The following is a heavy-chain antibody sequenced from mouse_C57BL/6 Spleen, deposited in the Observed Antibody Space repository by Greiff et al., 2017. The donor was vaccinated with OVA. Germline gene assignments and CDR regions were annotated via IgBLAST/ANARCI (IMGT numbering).Heavy chain of an antibody. Sequence: EVKLVESGGGLVQPKGSLTLSCAASGFSFNTYAMNWVRQAPGKGLEWVARIRSKSNNYATYYADSVKDRFTISRDDSESMLYLQMNNLKTEDTAMYYCVRQLVAGSFDYWGQGTTLTVSS. V-gene: IGHV10-1*01. CDR1: GFSFNTYA. J-gene: IGHJ2*01. CDR2: IRSKSNNYAT. CDR3: VRQLVAGSFDY. D-gene: IGHD1-1*01.